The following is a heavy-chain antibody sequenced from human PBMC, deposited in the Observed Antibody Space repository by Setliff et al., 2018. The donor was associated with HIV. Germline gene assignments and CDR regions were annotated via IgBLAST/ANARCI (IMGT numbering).Heavy chain of an antibody. J-gene: IGHJ6*03. Sequence: PGGSLRLSCAASGFTFNTYTMNWVRQAPGKGPEWVSSISSSSKSAYYTDAVKGRFTISRDNAKNLLYLQMTNLTAGDTATYYCARPGAEFDFWSRYFYYYYMDLWGKGTAVTVSS. CDR3: ARPGAEFDFWSRYFYYYYMDL. D-gene: IGHD3-3*01. CDR2: ISSSSKSA. CDR1: GFTFNTYT. V-gene: IGHV3-21*01.